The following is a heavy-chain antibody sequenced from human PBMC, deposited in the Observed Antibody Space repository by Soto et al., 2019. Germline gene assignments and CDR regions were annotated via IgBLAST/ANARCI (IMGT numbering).Heavy chain of an antibody. V-gene: IGHV6-1*01. CDR2: TYYRSKWYD. Sequence: PSQTLSLTCAISVDSVSSNSAAWNWSRQSPSRGLEWLGRTYYRSKWYDDYAVSVKSRITINPDTSKNQFSLQLNSVTPEDTAVYYCARDRIKYDSSGLGAFDIWGQGTMVTVSS. D-gene: IGHD3-22*01. CDR3: ARDRIKYDSSGLGAFDI. J-gene: IGHJ3*02. CDR1: VDSVSSNSAA.